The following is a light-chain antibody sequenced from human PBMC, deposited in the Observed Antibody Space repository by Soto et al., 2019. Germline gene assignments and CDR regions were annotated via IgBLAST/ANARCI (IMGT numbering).Light chain of an antibody. V-gene: IGLV2-8*01. J-gene: IGLJ1*01. CDR3: SSHAGTSYIV. CDR2: AVN. Sequence: QSALTQPPSASGSPGQSVTISCTGTSSDVGGYNYVSWYQQHPGKAPKLIIYAVNKWPSGVPDRFSGSKSGNTASLTVSGLQAEDEADYYCSSHAGTSYIVFGSGTKVTVL. CDR1: SSDVGGYNY.